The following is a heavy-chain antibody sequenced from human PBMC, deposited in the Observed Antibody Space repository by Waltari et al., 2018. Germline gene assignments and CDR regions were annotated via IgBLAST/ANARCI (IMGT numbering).Heavy chain of an antibody. V-gene: IGHV1-69*14. J-gene: IGHJ6*03. CDR3: AREGCTNGVCYTGGYMDV. D-gene: IGHD2-8*01. CDR2: IIPIFGTA. Sequence: QVQLVQSGAEVKKPGSSVKVSCKASGGTFSSYAISWVRQAPGQGLEWMGGIIPIFGTANYAQKFQGRVTITADKSTSTAYMELSSLRSEDTAVYYCAREGCTNGVCYTGGYMDVWGKGTTVTVSS. CDR1: GGTFSSYA.